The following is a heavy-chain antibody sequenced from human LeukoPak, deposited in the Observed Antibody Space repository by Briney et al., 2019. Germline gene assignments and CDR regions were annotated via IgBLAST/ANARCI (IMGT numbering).Heavy chain of an antibody. CDR3: ARPDDN. CDR1: GFTFSSYN. J-gene: IGHJ4*02. CDR2: ISSSSSYR. Sequence: GGSLRLSCAASGFTFSSYNMNWVRQAPGKGLEWVSSISSSSSYRYYADSVKGRFTISRDNSKNTLYLQMNSLRAEDTAVYYCARPDDNWGQGTLVTVSS. V-gene: IGHV3-21*01.